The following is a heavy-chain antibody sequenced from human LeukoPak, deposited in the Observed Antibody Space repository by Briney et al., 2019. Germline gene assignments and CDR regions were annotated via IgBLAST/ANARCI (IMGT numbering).Heavy chain of an antibody. Sequence: SETLSLTCTVSGGSISSYYWSWIRQPPGKGLEWIGYIYYSGSTNYNPSLKSRVTISVDTSKNQFSLKLSSVTAADTAVYYCATYETGPFDYWGQGTLVTVSS. CDR1: GGSISSYY. D-gene: IGHD1-1*01. CDR3: ATYETGPFDY. V-gene: IGHV4-59*01. J-gene: IGHJ4*02. CDR2: IYYSGST.